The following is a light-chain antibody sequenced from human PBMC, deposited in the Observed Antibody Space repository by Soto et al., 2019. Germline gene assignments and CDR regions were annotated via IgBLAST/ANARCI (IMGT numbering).Light chain of an antibody. CDR3: QQYNNWPPS. V-gene: IGKV3-15*01. CDR1: QSVSGN. Sequence: EIVMAQSPATLSVSPGERATLSCRASQSVSGNLAWYQQKPGQAPRLLIYGASYRATGIPARFSGSWSGTEFTRTISSLQSGDFAVYYCQQYNNWPPSFGQGTKVEIK. J-gene: IGKJ1*01. CDR2: GAS.